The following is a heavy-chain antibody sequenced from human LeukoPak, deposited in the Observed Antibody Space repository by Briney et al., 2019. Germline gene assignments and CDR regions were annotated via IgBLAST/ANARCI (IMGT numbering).Heavy chain of an antibody. CDR1: GFPFSSYW. CDR2: IKQDGSKK. CDR3: AQDPSNWTFDC. V-gene: IGHV3-7*03. J-gene: IGHJ4*02. Sequence: GGSLRLSCVASGFPFSSYWMTWVRQAPGKGLEWVANIKQDGSKKSYVDSVKGRFTISRDNAKNSLYLQMNSLRAEDTAVYYCAQDPSNWTFDCWGQGTLVTVSS. D-gene: IGHD1-1*01.